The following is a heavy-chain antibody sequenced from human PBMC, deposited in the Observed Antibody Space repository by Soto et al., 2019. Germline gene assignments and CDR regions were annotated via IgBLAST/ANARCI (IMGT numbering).Heavy chain of an antibody. CDR3: APEVATGIG. CDR2: ISWNSGSI. D-gene: IGHD5-12*01. V-gene: IGHV3-9*01. J-gene: IGHJ4*02. CDR1: GFTFDDYA. Sequence: GGSLRLSCAASGFTFDDYAMHWVRQAPGKGLEWVSGISWNSGSIGYADSVKGRFTISRDNAKNSLYLQMNSLRAEDTALYYCAPEVATGIGWGQGTLVTVSS.